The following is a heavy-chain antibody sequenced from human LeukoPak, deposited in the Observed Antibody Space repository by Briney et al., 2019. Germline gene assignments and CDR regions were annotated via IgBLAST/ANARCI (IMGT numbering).Heavy chain of an antibody. V-gene: IGHV3-23*01. CDR2: ISGNGDYT. Sequence: GGSLRLSCAASGFTFSSYAMSWVCQAPGKGLEWISGISGNGDYTIYAGSVKGRFTISRDSSKNTLCLQMNSLRAEDTALYYCARRILGAPYAFDIWGQGTMVIVSS. D-gene: IGHD1-26*01. CDR1: GFTFSSYA. CDR3: ARRILGAPYAFDI. J-gene: IGHJ3*02.